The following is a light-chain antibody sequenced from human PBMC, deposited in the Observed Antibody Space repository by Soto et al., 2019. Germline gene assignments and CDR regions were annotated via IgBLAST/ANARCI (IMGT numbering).Light chain of an antibody. CDR2: GAS. Sequence: DIQLTQSPFFLSASVGDRVTITCRASQGIRSYLAWYQQRPGKAPELLIYGASTLRTGVASRFSGSGSGTECTLTISSLQPEDFATYFCQQLNIFPPLFTFGPGTKVYIK. CDR1: QGIRSY. V-gene: IGKV1-9*01. J-gene: IGKJ3*01. CDR3: QQLNIFPPLFT.